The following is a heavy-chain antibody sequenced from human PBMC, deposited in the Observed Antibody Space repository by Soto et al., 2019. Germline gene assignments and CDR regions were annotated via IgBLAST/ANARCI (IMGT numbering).Heavy chain of an antibody. D-gene: IGHD5-18*01. V-gene: IGHV5-10-1*01. CDR3: ARQIDDSDTGPNCQYYFDS. CDR1: GYSFAGYW. CDR2: IDPSDSQT. J-gene: IGHJ4*02. Sequence: PGESLKISCKGSGYSFAGYWITWVRQKPGKGLEWMGRIDPSDSQTYYSPSFRGHVTISVTKSITTVFLQWSSLRASDTAMYYCARQIDDSDTGPNCQYYFDSWGQGT.